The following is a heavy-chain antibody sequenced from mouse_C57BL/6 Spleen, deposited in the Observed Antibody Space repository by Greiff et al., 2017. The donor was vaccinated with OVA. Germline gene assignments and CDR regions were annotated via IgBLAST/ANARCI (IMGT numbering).Heavy chain of an antibody. V-gene: IGHV1-50*01. D-gene: IGHD3-2*02. Sequence: QVQLQQSGAELVKPGASVKLSCKASGYTFTSYWMQWVKQRPGQGLEWIGEIDPSDSYTNYNQKFKGKATLTVDTSSSTAYMQLSSLTSEDSAVYYCARDSSGMYYFDYWGQGTTLTVSS. J-gene: IGHJ2*01. CDR1: GYTFTSYW. CDR2: IDPSDSYT. CDR3: ARDSSGMYYFDY.